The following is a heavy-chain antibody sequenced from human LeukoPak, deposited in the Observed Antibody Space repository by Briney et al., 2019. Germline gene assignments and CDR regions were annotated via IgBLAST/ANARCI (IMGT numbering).Heavy chain of an antibody. J-gene: IGHJ4*02. CDR2: IYYSGTT. D-gene: IGHD5-18*01. V-gene: IGHV4-38-2*02. Sequence: SETLSLTCTVSGYSISSGYYWGWIRQPPGKGLEWIGYIYYSGTTNYNPSLKSRVTISVDTSKNQFSLRLSSVTATDTAVYYCARQTGYNYAYFDQWGRGALVTVSS. CDR1: GYSISSGYY. CDR3: ARQTGYNYAYFDQ.